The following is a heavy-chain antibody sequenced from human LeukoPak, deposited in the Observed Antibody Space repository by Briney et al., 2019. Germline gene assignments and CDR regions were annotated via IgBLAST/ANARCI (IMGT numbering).Heavy chain of an antibody. J-gene: IGHJ4*02. Sequence: SQTLSLTCTVSGGSISSGSYYWSWIRQPAGKGLEWIGRIYTSGSTNYNPSLKSRVTISVDTSKNQFSLKLSSVTAADTAVYYCASGLVSGGDTTFDYWGQGTLVTVSS. CDR3: ASGLVSGGDTTFDY. D-gene: IGHD1-26*01. CDR2: IYTSGST. CDR1: GGSISSGSYY. V-gene: IGHV4-61*02.